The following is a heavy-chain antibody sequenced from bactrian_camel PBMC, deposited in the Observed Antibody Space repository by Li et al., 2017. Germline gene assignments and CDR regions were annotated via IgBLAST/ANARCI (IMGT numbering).Heavy chain of an antibody. CDR3: ATGAYCSGGYCYRGTFGY. CDR1: GYTYSTYC. J-gene: IGHJ6*01. CDR2: IVSIGSNT. D-gene: IGHD2*01. V-gene: IGHV3-2*01. Sequence: HVQLVESGGGSVQAGGSLRLSCAASGYTYSTYCMGWVRQAPGKGLEWVSSIVSIGSNTYYADSVKGRFTISRDNAKNTVYLQMNSLKSDDTALYYCATGAYCSGGYCYRGTFGYWGQGTQVTVS.